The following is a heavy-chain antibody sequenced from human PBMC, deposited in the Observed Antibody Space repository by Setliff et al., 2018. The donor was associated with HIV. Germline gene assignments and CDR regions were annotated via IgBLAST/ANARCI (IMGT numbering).Heavy chain of an antibody. CDR1: GFSFSSYW. Sequence: GGSLRLSCAASGFSFSSYWMYWVRQAPGKGLVWVSRINRDGSYTIYADSVEGRFTISRDNAKNSLYLQMNSLRAEDADVYYCTRDSGMAKITLVYFDYWGQGTLVTVSS. D-gene: IGHD3-10*01. V-gene: IGHV3-74*01. J-gene: IGHJ4*02. CDR3: TRDSGMAKITLVYFDY. CDR2: INRDGSYT.